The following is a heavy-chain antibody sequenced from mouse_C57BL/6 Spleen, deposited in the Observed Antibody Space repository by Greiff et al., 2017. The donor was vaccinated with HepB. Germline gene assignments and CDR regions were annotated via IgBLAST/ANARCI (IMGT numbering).Heavy chain of an antibody. D-gene: IGHD2-4*01. J-gene: IGHJ4*01. CDR3: TMYDYDERGYYYYAMDY. CDR2: IYPGNSDT. CDR1: GYTFTSYW. V-gene: IGHV1-5*01. Sequence: EVQLQQSGTVLARPGASVKMSCKTSGYTFTSYWMHWVKQRPGQGLEWIGAIYPGNSDTSYNQKFKGKAKLTAVTSASTAYMELSSLTNEDSAVYYCTMYDYDERGYYYYAMDYWGQGTSVTVSS.